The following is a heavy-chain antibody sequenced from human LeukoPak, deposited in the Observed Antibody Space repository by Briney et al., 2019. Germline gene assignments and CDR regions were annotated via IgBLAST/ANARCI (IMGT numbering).Heavy chain of an antibody. CDR2: IYYSGST. J-gene: IGHJ4*02. Sequence: SETLSLNCTVSGGSISSSGYYWGWIRQPPGKGLGWIGSIYYSGSTYYNPSLKGRVTMTVDTSKNQFSLNLSSVTAADTAVYYCARGRGSSWYYFDYWGQGTLVTVSS. CDR1: GGSISSSGYY. V-gene: IGHV4-39*07. D-gene: IGHD6-13*01. CDR3: ARGRGSSWYYFDY.